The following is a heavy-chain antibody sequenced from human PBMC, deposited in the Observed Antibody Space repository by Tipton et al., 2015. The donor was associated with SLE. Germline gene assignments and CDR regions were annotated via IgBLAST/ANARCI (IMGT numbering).Heavy chain of an antibody. J-gene: IGHJ4*02. CDR3: AKGLAGSSWYVGDLDY. CDR1: GFTFSNYG. D-gene: IGHD6-13*01. Sequence: SLRLSCAASGFTFSNYGMHWVRQAPGKGLEWVAVIWFDGSTKYYADSVRGRFTISRDNSKNTLYLQMNSLRVEDTAVYYCAKGLAGSSWYVGDLDYWGQGTLVTVSS. CDR2: IWFDGSTK. V-gene: IGHV3-33*06.